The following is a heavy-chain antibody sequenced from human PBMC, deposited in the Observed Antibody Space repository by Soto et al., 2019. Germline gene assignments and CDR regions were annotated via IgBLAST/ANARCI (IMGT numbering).Heavy chain of an antibody. D-gene: IGHD6-13*01. Sequence: EVQLLESGGGLVQPGGSLRLSCAASGFTFNTYAMSWVRQAPGKGLEWVSAISGSGGSTHYADSVKGRFTISRDNSRNTLFLQLNSLRAEDTAVYYCAKEYGSTWIDHWGQGTLVTVSS. CDR1: GFTFNTYA. J-gene: IGHJ4*02. CDR2: ISGSGGST. CDR3: AKEYGSTWIDH. V-gene: IGHV3-23*01.